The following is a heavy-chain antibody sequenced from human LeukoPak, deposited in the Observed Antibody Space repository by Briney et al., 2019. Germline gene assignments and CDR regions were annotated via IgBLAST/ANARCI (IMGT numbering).Heavy chain of an antibody. J-gene: IGHJ6*02. CDR2: IYYSGST. Sequence: SETLSPTCTVSGGSISSYYWSWIRQPPGKGLEWIGYIYYSGSTNYNPSLKSRVTISVDTSKNQFSLKLSSVTAADTAVYYCARDRVDTAMEGGYYYYYGMDVWGQGTTVTVSS. V-gene: IGHV4-59*01. CDR1: GGSISSYY. D-gene: IGHD5-18*01. CDR3: ARDRVDTAMEGGYYYYYGMDV.